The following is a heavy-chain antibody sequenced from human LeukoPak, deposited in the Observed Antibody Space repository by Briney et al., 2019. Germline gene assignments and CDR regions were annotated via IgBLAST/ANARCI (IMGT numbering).Heavy chain of an antibody. D-gene: IGHD2-8*02. CDR1: GFTFSTFA. J-gene: IGHJ4*02. CDR2: IFPSGGEI. V-gene: IGHV3-23*01. CDR3: ATYGQVLLPFES. Sequence: GGSLRLSCAASGFTFSTFAMIWVRQPPGKGLEWVSSIFPSGGEIHYADSVRGRFTISRDNSKSTLSLQMNSLRAEDTVIDYCATYGQVLLPFESWGQGTLVTVSS.